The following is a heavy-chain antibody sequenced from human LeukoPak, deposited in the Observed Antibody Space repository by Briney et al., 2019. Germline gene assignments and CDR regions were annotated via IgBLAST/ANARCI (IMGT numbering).Heavy chain of an antibody. Sequence: PSETLSLTCAAYGGSFSGYYWSWIRQPPGKGLEWIGEINHSGSTNYNPSLKSRVTISVDTSKNQFSLKLSSVTAADTAVYYCARRAIFGVVTFDYWGQGTLVTVSS. CDR1: GGSFSGYY. CDR3: ARRAIFGVVTFDY. D-gene: IGHD3-3*01. CDR2: INHSGST. J-gene: IGHJ4*02. V-gene: IGHV4-34*01.